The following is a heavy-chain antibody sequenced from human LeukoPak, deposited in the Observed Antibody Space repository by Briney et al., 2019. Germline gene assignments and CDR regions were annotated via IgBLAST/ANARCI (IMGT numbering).Heavy chain of an antibody. Sequence: KSSETLSLTCAVYGGSFSGYYWSWIRQPPGKGLEWIGEINHSGSTNYNPSLKSRVTISVDTSKNQFSLKLSSVTAADTAVYYCARVTAVAGTNYWGQGTLVTVSS. CDR3: ARVTAVAGTNY. CDR2: INHSGST. CDR1: GGSFSGYY. V-gene: IGHV4-34*01. J-gene: IGHJ4*02. D-gene: IGHD6-19*01.